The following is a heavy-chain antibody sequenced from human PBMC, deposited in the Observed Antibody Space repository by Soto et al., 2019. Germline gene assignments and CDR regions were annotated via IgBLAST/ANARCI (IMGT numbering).Heavy chain of an antibody. J-gene: IGHJ6*03. CDR1: GFTFSSYA. D-gene: IGHD6-13*01. CDR3: AKVGSSWSRQDYYYYYMDV. V-gene: IGHV3-23*01. Sequence: GGSLRLSCAASGFTFSSYAMSWVRQAPGKGLEWVSAISGSGGSTYYADSVKGRFTISRDNSKNTLYLQMNSLRAEDTAVYYCAKVGSSWSRQDYYYYYMDVWGKGTTVTVSS. CDR2: ISGSGGST.